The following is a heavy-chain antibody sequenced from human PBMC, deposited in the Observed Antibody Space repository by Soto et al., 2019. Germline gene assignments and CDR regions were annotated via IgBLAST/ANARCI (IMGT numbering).Heavy chain of an antibody. J-gene: IGHJ6*02. V-gene: IGHV5-51*01. CDR1: GYSFTSYW. CDR2: IYPGDSDT. Sequence: PGESLKISCKGSGYSFTSYWIGWVRQMPGKGLEWMGIIYPGDSDTRYSPSFQGQVTISADKSISTAYLQWSSLKASDTAMYYCARRFGSGWQYYYYGMDVWGQGTTVTVSS. CDR3: ARRFGSGWQYYYYGMDV. D-gene: IGHD6-19*01.